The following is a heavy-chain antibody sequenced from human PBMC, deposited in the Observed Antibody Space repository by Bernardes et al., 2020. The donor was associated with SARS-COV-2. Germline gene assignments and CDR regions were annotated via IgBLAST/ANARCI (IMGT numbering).Heavy chain of an antibody. V-gene: IGHV3-23*01. Sequence: VGSLSLSCVASGFTFSTNAMTWVRQGPGKGLEWVSAISAIGGSTYYAESVKGRFTISRDNSRNTLYLEMNSLRAEDTAIYYCSKNAKYSSSAMEVWGQGTTVTVS. CDR1: GFTFSTNA. J-gene: IGHJ6*02. CDR2: ISAIGGST. D-gene: IGHD5-18*01. CDR3: SKNAKYSSSAMEV.